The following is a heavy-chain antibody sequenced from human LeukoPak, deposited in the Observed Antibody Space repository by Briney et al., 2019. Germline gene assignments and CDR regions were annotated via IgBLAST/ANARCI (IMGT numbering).Heavy chain of an antibody. J-gene: IGHJ5*02. D-gene: IGHD3-10*01. V-gene: IGHV1-69*04. Sequence: SVKVSCKASGGTFSSYAISWVRQAPGQGLEWMGRIIPILGIANYAQKFQGRVTITADKSTSTAYMELSSLRSEDTAVYYCARCKTWFGEMAWGQGTLVTVSS. CDR2: IIPILGIA. CDR3: ARCKTWFGEMA. CDR1: GGTFSSYA.